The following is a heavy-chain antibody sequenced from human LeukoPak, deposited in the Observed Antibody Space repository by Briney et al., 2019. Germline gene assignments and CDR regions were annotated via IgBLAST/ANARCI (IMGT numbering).Heavy chain of an antibody. D-gene: IGHD1-14*01. J-gene: IGHJ6*03. CDR3: ARGFGRDNPYYYYYMDV. CDR1: GFTFSSYW. Sequence: GGSLRLSCAASGFTFSSYWMHWVRQAPGKGLVWVSHINTDGSSTRYADSVKGRFTISRDNAKNTLYLQTNSLRAEDTAVYYCARGFGRDNPYYYYYMDVWGKGTTVTVSS. CDR2: INTDGSST. V-gene: IGHV3-74*01.